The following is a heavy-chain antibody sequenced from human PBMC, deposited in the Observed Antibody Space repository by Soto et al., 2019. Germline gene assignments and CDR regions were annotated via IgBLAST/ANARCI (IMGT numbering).Heavy chain of an antibody. CDR1: GFSFSSFW. CDR2: IKQDGREK. CDR3: VRGYSDYTEYFDY. V-gene: IGHV3-7*03. D-gene: IGHD5-12*01. J-gene: IGHJ1*01. Sequence: PGGSLRLSCAASGFSFSSFWMIWVRQAPGKGLEWVAIIKQDGREKHYVDSVKGRFTVSRDNAEKSLYLQMESLRPDDTAVYYCVRGYSDYTEYFDYWGQGALVTVSS.